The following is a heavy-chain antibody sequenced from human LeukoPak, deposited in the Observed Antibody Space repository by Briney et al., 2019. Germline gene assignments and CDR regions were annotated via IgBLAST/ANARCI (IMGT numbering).Heavy chain of an antibody. CDR2: ISYDGSNK. J-gene: IGHJ4*02. D-gene: IGHD3-22*01. CDR3: AKDPRDYDSSGYYPYYFDN. Sequence: GRSLRLSCAVSGFTFSSYGMHWVRQAPGKGLEWVAVISYDGSNKYYADSVKGRFTISRDNSKNTLDLQMNSLRAEDTAVYYCAKDPRDYDSSGYYPYYFDNWGQGTLVTVSS. CDR1: GFTFSSYG. V-gene: IGHV3-30*18.